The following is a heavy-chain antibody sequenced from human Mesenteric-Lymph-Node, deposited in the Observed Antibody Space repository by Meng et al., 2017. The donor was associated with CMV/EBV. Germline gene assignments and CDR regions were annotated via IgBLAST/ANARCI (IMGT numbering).Heavy chain of an antibody. Sequence: AVYGGSLSGHYWSWIRQPPGKGLEWIGEINHSGSTKYNPSLKSRVTMSVDTSKNQFSLNLSSVTAADTALYYCATNSSGWYAYFDPWGQGTLVTVSS. J-gene: IGHJ5*02. CDR1: GGSLSGHY. CDR2: INHSGST. V-gene: IGHV4-34*01. CDR3: ATNSSGWYAYFDP. D-gene: IGHD6-19*01.